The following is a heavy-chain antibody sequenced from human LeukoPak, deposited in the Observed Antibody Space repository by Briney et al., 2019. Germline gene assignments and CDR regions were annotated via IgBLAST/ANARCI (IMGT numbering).Heavy chain of an antibody. CDR1: GGSISNHY. D-gene: IGHD3-22*01. V-gene: IGHV4-59*11. Sequence: SETLSLTCTVSGGSISNHYWSWIRQPPGKGLEWIGYTYVNGGTNYSPSLKSRVTISLDTSRNQFSLNLISVTAADTAVYYCARGLNDNSGYPNFDFWGQGALVTVSS. CDR3: ARGLNDNSGYPNFDF. CDR2: TYVNGGT. J-gene: IGHJ4*02.